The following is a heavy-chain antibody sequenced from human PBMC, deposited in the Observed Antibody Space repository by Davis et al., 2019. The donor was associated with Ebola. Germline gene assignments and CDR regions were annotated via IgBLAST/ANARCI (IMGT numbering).Heavy chain of an antibody. CDR2: ISSNGGST. CDR1: GFTFSSYA. CDR3: ARVWGKIYYDSSGYYYGWNYYGMDV. J-gene: IGHJ6*02. Sequence: PGGSLRLSCSASGFTFSSYAMHWVRQAPGKGLEYVSAISSNGGSTYYADSVKGRFTISRDNSKNTLYLQMNSLRAEDTAVYYCARVWGKIYYDSSGYYYGWNYYGMDVWGQGTTVTVSS. D-gene: IGHD3-22*01. V-gene: IGHV3-64*04.